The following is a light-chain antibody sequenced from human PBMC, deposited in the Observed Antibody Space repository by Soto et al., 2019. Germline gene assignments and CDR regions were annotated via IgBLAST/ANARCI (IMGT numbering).Light chain of an antibody. V-gene: IGKV3-11*01. J-gene: IGKJ1*01. CDR2: DAS. CDR1: QSVSSY. Sequence: EIVLTQSPATLSLSPGERATLSCRASQSVSSYFAWYQQKPGQAPRLLIYDASNRATGIPARFSGSGSGTDFTLTISRLEPEDFAVYYCQQRSDWPLTFGQGTKVDIK. CDR3: QQRSDWPLT.